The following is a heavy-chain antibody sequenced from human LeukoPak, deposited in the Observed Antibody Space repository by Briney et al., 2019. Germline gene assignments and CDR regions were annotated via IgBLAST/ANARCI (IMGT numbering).Heavy chain of an antibody. V-gene: IGHV3-23*01. CDR3: AKSPPVVVAELYYFDY. Sequence: HPGGSLRLSCAASGFTFSSYAMSWVRQAPGKGLEWVSAISGSGGSTYYADSVKGRFTISRDNSKNTLYLQMNSLRAEDTAVYYCAKSPPVVVAELYYFDYWGQGTLVTVSS. CDR2: ISGSGGST. J-gene: IGHJ4*02. CDR1: GFTFSSYA. D-gene: IGHD2-15*01.